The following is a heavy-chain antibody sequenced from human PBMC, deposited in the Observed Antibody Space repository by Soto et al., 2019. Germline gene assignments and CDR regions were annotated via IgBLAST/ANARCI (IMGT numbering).Heavy chain of an antibody. CDR2: MDPNSGDT. CDR1: GHTFTSYD. V-gene: IGHV1-8*01. J-gene: IGHJ6*02. CDR3: ARSYAMDV. Sequence: QVQLVQSGAEMKKPGASVKVSCKASGHTFTSYDINWVRQATGQGLEWMGWMDPNSGDTGYAQKFQGRLTMTRNTSISTAYMDLSSLTSEDTAVYYCARSYAMDVWGHGTTVTVSS.